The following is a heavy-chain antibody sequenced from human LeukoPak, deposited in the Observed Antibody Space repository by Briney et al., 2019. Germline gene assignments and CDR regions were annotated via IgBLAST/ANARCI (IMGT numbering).Heavy chain of an antibody. Sequence: PSETLSLTCAVYGGSFSGCYWSWIRQPPGKGLEWIGEINHSGSTNYNPSLKSRVTISVDTSKNQFSLKLSSVTAADTAVYYCARYIVGAVDYWGQGTLVTVSS. CDR1: GGSFSGCY. J-gene: IGHJ4*02. D-gene: IGHD1-26*01. CDR3: ARYIVGAVDY. CDR2: INHSGST. V-gene: IGHV4-34*01.